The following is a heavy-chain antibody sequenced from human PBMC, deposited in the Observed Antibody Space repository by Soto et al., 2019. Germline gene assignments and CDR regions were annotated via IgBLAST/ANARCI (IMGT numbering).Heavy chain of an antibody. V-gene: IGHV4-30-2*01. CDR1: GGSLSSGGYS. CDR2: IYHSGST. Sequence: SDTLSLTCAVSGGSLSSGGYSWSWIRQPPGKGLEWIGYIYHSGSTYYNPSLKSRVTISVDRSKNQFSLKLSSVTAADTAVYYCARAIAAAGMDYWGQGTLVTVSS. D-gene: IGHD6-13*01. J-gene: IGHJ4*02. CDR3: ARAIAAAGMDY.